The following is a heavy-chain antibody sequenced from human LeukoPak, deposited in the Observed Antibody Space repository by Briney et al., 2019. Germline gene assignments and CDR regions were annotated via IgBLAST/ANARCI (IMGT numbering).Heavy chain of an antibody. CDR1: GGSFRGYY. CDR3: ASLAPAVAGSVHLMPWFDP. CDR2: INHSGST. Sequence: SETLSFTCAVDGGSFRGYYWSWIRQPPGKGLEWIGEINHSGSTNYNPSLKSRVTISVDTSKNQFSLKLSSVTAADTAVYYCASLAPAVAGSVHLMPWFDPWGQGTLVTVSS. J-gene: IGHJ5*02. D-gene: IGHD6-19*01. V-gene: IGHV4-34*01.